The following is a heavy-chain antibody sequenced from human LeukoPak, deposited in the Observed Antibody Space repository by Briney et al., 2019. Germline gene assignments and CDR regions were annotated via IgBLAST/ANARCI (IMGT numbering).Heavy chain of an antibody. CDR2: ISGSGSSM. D-gene: IGHD3/OR15-3a*01. J-gene: IGHJ4*02. Sequence: GGSLRLSCAASGFTFSDYYMSWIRQAPGKGLEWISYISGSGSSMYYADSVKGRFTISRDNAKNSLYLQMNSLRAEDTAVYYCATHDFSGAYYFDYWGQGPRSPSPQ. CDR3: ATHDFSGAYYFDY. V-gene: IGHV3-11*01. CDR1: GFTFSDYY.